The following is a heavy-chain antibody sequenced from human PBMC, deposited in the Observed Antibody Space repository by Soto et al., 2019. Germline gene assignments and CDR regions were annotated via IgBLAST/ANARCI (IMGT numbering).Heavy chain of an antibody. D-gene: IGHD3-10*01. CDR1: GGSISSSSYY. Sequence: PSETLSLTCTVSGGSISSSSYYWGWIRQPPGKGLEWIGSIYYSGSTYYNTSLKSRVTISVDTSKNQFTLKLSSVTAADTAVYYCARDQNGSGNYYTRYFDYWGQGTLVTVSS. V-gene: IGHV4-39*06. J-gene: IGHJ4*02. CDR3: ARDQNGSGNYYTRYFDY. CDR2: IYYSGST.